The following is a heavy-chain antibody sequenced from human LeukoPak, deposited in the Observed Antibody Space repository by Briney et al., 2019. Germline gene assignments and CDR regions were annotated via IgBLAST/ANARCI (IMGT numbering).Heavy chain of an antibody. J-gene: IGHJ6*03. V-gene: IGHV1-18*01. CDR2: ISSDNGNT. Sequence: ASVRVSCKTSGYTDNRFGITWVRQAPGQGLEWIGWISSDNGNTKYADKVQGRVSMTTDRSTNTAYLELRSLRFDDTAVYFCAIVAKGRYFFYYMDVWGKGTTVTVSS. CDR1: GYTDNRFG. CDR3: AIVAKGRYFFYYMDV.